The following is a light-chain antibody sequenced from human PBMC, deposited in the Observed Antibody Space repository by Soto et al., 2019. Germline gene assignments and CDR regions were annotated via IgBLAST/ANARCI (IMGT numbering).Light chain of an antibody. V-gene: IGKV1-9*01. CDR2: DAS. CDR1: LGISTY. Sequence: DIQLTQSPSFLSASVGDRVTITCQASLGISTYIAWYQQKPGKAPNLLIYDASTLQSGVPSRFSGSRSGTEFTLTISSLQPEDFATYYCQEFNSYSFTFGPGTKVVIK. J-gene: IGKJ3*01. CDR3: QEFNSYSFT.